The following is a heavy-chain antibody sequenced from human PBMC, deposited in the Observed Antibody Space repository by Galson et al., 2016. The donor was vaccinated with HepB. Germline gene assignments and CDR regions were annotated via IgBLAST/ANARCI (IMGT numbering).Heavy chain of an antibody. CDR3: AAEIIASCGGDCLDY. CDR1: GFTVSNTF. CDR2: IYSGGST. Sequence: SLRLSCAASGFTVSNTFMTWVRQAPGKGLEWVSVIYSGGSTHYADSVKGRFTISRDISKNTLNVQMNSLRAEETAVYYCAAEIIASCGGDCLDYWGQGTLVTVSS. D-gene: IGHD2-21*02. V-gene: IGHV3-53*01. J-gene: IGHJ4*02.